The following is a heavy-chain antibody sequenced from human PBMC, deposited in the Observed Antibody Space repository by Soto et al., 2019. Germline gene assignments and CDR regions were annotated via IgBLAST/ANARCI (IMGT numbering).Heavy chain of an antibody. CDR1: GFTFSGSA. J-gene: IGHJ5*02. Sequence: GGSLRLSCAASGFTFSGSAMHWVRQASGKGLEWVGRIRSKDNGYATAYAASVKGRFTISRDDSKNTVYLQMNSLKTEDTAVYYCVTGLLDTWGPGTLVTVSS. CDR2: IRSKDNGYAT. CDR3: VTGLLDT. V-gene: IGHV3-73*01.